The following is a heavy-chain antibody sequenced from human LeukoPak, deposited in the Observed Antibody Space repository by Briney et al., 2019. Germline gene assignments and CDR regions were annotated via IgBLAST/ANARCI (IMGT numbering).Heavy chain of an antibody. CDR2: IYYSGST. CDR3: ARLVDTAMVSH. Sequence: SETLSLTCTVSGGSISSYYWSWIRQPPGKGLEWIGYIYYSGSTNYNPSIESRVTISVDTSKTQFSLKLSSVTSADTAVYYCARLVDTAMVSHWGQGTLVTVSS. J-gene: IGHJ4*02. V-gene: IGHV4-59*08. CDR1: GGSISSYY. D-gene: IGHD5-18*01.